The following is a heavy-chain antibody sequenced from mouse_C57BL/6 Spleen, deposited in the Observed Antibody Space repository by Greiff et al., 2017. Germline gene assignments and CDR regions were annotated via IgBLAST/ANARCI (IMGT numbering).Heavy chain of an antibody. CDR1: GYTFTSYW. J-gene: IGHJ3*01. CDR3: AREGTLYYGNSAWFAY. D-gene: IGHD2-1*01. Sequence: QVQLQQPGTELVKPGASVKLSCKASGYTFTSYWMHWVKQRPGQGLEWIGNINPSNGGTNYNEKFKSKATLTVDNSSSTAYMQLSSLTSEDSAVYYCAREGTLYYGNSAWFAYWGQGTLVTVSA. V-gene: IGHV1-53*01. CDR2: INPSNGGT.